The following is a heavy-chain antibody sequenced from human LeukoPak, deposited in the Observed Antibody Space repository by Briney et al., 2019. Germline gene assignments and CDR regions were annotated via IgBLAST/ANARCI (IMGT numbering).Heavy chain of an antibody. CDR3: AKDGRYSSGWYYFDY. CDR2: ISWNSGSI. D-gene: IGHD6-19*01. Sequence: GGSLRLSCAASGFTFDDYAMHWVRRAPGKGLEWVSGISWNSGSIGYADSVKGRFTISRDNAKNSLYLQMNSLRAEDTALYYCAKDGRYSSGWYYFDYWGQGTLVTVSS. V-gene: IGHV3-9*01. J-gene: IGHJ4*02. CDR1: GFTFDDYA.